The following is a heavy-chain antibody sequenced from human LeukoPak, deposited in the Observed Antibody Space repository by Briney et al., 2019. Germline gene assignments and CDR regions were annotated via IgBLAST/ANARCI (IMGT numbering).Heavy chain of an antibody. V-gene: IGHV4-61*05. CDR3: ARFPYSSGWYVASHGETAFDY. Sequence: SETLSLTCTVSGGSISSSSYYWGWIRQPPGKGLEWIGYIYYSGSTNYNPSLKSRVTISVDTSKNQFSLKLSSVTAADTAVYYCARFPYSSGWYVASHGETAFDYWGQGTLVTVSS. J-gene: IGHJ4*02. CDR1: GGSISSSSYY. D-gene: IGHD6-19*01. CDR2: IYYSGST.